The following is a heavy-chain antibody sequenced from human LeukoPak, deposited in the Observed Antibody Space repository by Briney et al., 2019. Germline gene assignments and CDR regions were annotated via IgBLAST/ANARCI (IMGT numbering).Heavy chain of an antibody. CDR1: GFTLSSYG. V-gene: IGHV3-30*18. CDR3: AKDVGWFYYGMDV. D-gene: IGHD3-3*01. CDR2: ISYDGSNK. J-gene: IGHJ6*02. Sequence: PGGSLRLSCAASGFTLSSYGMHWVRQAPGKGLEWVAVISYDGSNKYYADSVKGRFTISRDNSKNTLYLQMNSLRAEDTAAYYCAKDVGWFYYGMDVWGQGTTVTVSS.